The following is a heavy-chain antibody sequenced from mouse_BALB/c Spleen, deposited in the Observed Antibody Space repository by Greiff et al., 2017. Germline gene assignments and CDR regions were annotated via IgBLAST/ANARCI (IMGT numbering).Heavy chain of an antibody. CDR1: GYSFTSYW. D-gene: IGHD2-3*01. Sequence: EVMLVESGTVLARPGASVKMSCKASGYSFTSYWMHWVKQRPGQGLEWIGAIYPGNSDTSYNQKFKGKAKLTAVTSASTAYMELSSLTNEDSAVYYCTRGWLLNYFDYWGQGTTLTVSS. CDR3: TRGWLLNYFDY. J-gene: IGHJ2*01. V-gene: IGHV1-5*01. CDR2: IYPGNSDT.